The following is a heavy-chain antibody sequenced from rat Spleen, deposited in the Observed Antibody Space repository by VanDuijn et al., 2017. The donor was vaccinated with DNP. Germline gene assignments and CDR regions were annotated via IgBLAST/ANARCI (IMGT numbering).Heavy chain of an antibody. J-gene: IGHJ2*01. V-gene: IGHV3-1*01. CDR3: ARYEAVYYGPLFDY. Sequence: EVQLQESGPGLVKPSQSLSLTCSVTGYSITSNYWGWIRKFPGNKMEWMGYISYSGSTSYNPSLKSRISITRDTSKNQFFLQLNSVTTEDTATYYCARYEAVYYGPLFDYWGQGVMVTVSS. D-gene: IGHD1-6*01. CDR2: ISYSGST. CDR1: GYSITSNY.